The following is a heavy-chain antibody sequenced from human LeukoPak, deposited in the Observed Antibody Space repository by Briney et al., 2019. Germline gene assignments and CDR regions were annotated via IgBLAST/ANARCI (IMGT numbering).Heavy chain of an antibody. J-gene: IGHJ4*02. CDR2: IIPIFGTA. D-gene: IGHD3-3*01. CDR1: GGTFSSYA. V-gene: IGHV1-69*13. Sequence: SVKVSCKASGGTFSSYAISWVRQAPGQGLEWMGGIIPIFGTANYAQKFQGRVTITADESTSTAYMELSSLRSEDTAVYYCARSAGRNYDFWSGFNPFDYWGQGTLVTVSS. CDR3: ARSAGRNYDFWSGFNPFDY.